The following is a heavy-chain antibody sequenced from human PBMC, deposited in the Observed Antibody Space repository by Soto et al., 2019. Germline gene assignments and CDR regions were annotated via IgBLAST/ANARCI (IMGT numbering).Heavy chain of an antibody. Sequence: QVQLVQSGAEVKEPGASVKVSCKASGYTFITYGMSWVRQAPGQGLDWMGWISTYNGDTKYADRLQGRVTMTTDTTTGTAYMELRSLRSDDTAVYYCARGPTDYYDQSGDYSLDYWGQGTLVTVSS. CDR1: GYTFITYG. CDR2: ISTYNGDT. CDR3: ARGPTDYYDQSGDYSLDY. J-gene: IGHJ4*02. V-gene: IGHV1-18*01. D-gene: IGHD3-22*01.